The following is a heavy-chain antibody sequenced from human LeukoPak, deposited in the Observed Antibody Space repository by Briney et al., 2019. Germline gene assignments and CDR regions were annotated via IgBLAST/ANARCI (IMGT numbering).Heavy chain of an antibody. CDR2: TNHSGST. Sequence: SETLSLTCTVSGYSISSGYYWGWIRQPPGKGLEWIGETNHSGSTNYNPSLKSRVTISVDTSKNQFSLKLSSVTAADTAVYYCARHVKTSSLWYPTDYMDVWGKGTTVTISS. D-gene: IGHD6-13*01. V-gene: IGHV4-38-2*02. CDR1: GYSISSGYY. J-gene: IGHJ6*03. CDR3: ARHVKTSSLWYPTDYMDV.